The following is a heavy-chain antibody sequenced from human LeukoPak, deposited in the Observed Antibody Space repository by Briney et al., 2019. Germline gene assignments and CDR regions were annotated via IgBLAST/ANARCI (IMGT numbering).Heavy chain of an antibody. D-gene: IGHD5-24*01. Sequence: GASVKVSCKASGYTFTSYDINWVRQATGQGLEWMGWMNTNSGNTGYAQKFQGRVTMTRNISISTAYMELSSLRSEDTAVYYCARGGRRWLERNYYMDVWGKGTTVTISS. CDR1: GYTFTSYD. J-gene: IGHJ6*03. V-gene: IGHV1-8*01. CDR2: MNTNSGNT. CDR3: ARGGRRWLERNYYMDV.